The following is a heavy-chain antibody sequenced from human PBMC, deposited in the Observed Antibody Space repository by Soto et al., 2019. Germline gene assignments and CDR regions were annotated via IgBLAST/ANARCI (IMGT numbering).Heavy chain of an antibody. CDR2: INSDGSVS. CDR3: ARGDCVGGTCYSLAGYFYYDMDV. Sequence: EVKLVESGGGLVQPGGSLRLSCAASGFTFTNYWMYWVRQAPGTGLVWVSRINSDGSVSSYADSMKRRLTISRDNVKNTLYLQMNSLRAEDTAVYFCARGDCVGGTCYSLAGYFYYDMDVWGTGTTVTVFS. V-gene: IGHV3-74*01. J-gene: IGHJ6*03. D-gene: IGHD2-15*01. CDR1: GFTFTNYW.